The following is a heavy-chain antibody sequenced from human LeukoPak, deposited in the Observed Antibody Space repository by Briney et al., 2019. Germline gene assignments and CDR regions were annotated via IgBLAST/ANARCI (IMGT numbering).Heavy chain of an antibody. D-gene: IGHD4-23*01. J-gene: IGHJ4*02. V-gene: IGHV3-53*01. Sequence: PGGSLRLSCAASGFTVSSNYMSWVRQAPAKGLEWVSLIYSGGSTFYADSVKGRFTISRDNSKNTLYLQMNSLRAEDTAVYYCARDNRGTSNTDCWGQGTLVTVSS. CDR3: ARDNRGTSNTDC. CDR2: IYSGGST. CDR1: GFTVSSNY.